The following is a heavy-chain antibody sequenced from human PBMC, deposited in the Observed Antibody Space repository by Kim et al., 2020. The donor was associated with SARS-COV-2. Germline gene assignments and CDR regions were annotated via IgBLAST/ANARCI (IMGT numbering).Heavy chain of an antibody. CDR2: IYSSGNM. CDR1: GGSISSSSYY. D-gene: IGHD6-13*01. Sequence: SETLSLTCTVSGGSISSSSYYWGWIRQPPGKGLEWIGSIYSSGNMYSNPSLKSRVTIYVDTSKNQFSLELNSVTAADTAVYYCATHNVYTSSWYGGFDPWGQGTLVTVSS. V-gene: IGHV4-39*01. J-gene: IGHJ5*02. CDR3: ATHNVYTSSWYGGFDP.